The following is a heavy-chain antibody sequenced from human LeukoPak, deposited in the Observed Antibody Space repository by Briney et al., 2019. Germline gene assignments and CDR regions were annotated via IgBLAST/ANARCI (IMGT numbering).Heavy chain of an antibody. J-gene: IGHJ4*02. CDR3: AKCHYYHRREDFDY. CDR2: ISGSGGST. V-gene: IGHV3-23*01. CDR1: GLSFSSYA. Sequence: GGSLRLSCAASGLSFSSYAMRWVRHGPGKRLEWVSAISGSGGSTYYADSVTGRFTISRDNSENTRYLQMNSLRAEDKDVYYCAKCHYYHRREDFDYWGQGTLVSVSS. D-gene: IGHD3-22*01.